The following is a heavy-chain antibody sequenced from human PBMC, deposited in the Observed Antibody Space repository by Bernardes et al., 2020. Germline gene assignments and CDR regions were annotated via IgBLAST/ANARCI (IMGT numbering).Heavy chain of an antibody. V-gene: IGHV3-21*01. CDR3: ARARTPGYDILTGINWFDP. CDR2: ISSSSSYI. D-gene: IGHD3-9*01. J-gene: IGHJ5*02. CDR1: GFTFSSYS. Sequence: GGSLRLSCAASGFTFSSYSMNWVRQAPGKGLEWVSSISSSSSYIYYADSVKGRFTISRDNAKNSLYLQMNSLRAEDTAVYYCARARTPGYDILTGINWFDPWGQGTLVTVSS.